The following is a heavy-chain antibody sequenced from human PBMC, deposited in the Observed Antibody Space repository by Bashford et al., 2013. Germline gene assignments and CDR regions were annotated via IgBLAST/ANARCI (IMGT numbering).Heavy chain of an antibody. CDR2: ISGRSSYI. J-gene: IGHJ4*02. CDR3: ARDRIQLWPSPVDFDY. D-gene: IGHD5-18*01. V-gene: IGHV3-21*01. Sequence: VRQAPGKGLEWVSSISGRSSYIYYADSVKGRFTVSRDDAKNAVYLQMSSLSAEDTAIYFCARDRIQLWPSPVDFDYWGLGTLVTGLL.